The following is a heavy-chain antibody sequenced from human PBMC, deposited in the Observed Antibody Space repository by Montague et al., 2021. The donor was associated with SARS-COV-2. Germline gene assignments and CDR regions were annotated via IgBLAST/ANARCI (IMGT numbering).Heavy chain of an antibody. Sequence: CAISGDSVSRNSATWNWVRQSPSRGLEWLGRTYYRSKWYNDYAVSVRGRVTINPDTSKNQFSLQLNSVTPEDTAIYYCTSGREGNYNVMDVWGQGTTGTGSS. D-gene: IGHD1-1*01. CDR3: TSGREGNYNVMDV. CDR2: TYYRSKWYN. J-gene: IGHJ6*02. V-gene: IGHV6-1*01. CDR1: GDSVSRNSAT.